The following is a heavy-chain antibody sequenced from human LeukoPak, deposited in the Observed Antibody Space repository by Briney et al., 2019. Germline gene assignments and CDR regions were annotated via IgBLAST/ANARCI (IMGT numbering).Heavy chain of an antibody. V-gene: IGHV1-69*04. Sequence: VASVKVSCKAAGGTFSSDTISWVRQAPGQGLEWMGRIIPILGIANYAQKFQGRVTITADKSTSTAYMELSSLRSEDTAVYYCARDVAEDAFDIWGQGTMVTVS. D-gene: IGHD1-14*01. CDR3: ARDVAEDAFDI. J-gene: IGHJ3*02. CDR1: GGTFSSDT. CDR2: IIPILGIA.